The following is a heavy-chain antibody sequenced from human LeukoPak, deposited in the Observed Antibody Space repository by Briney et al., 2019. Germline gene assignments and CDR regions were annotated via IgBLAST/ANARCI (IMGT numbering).Heavy chain of an antibody. Sequence: SEPLSLTCTVSGGSPSSGSYYWSWIRQPAGKGLEWIGRIYTSGSINCNPSLKSRVPISVGTSKNQFSLKLSSVTAADTAVYYCAREPVGYYGSGSYYNVGWFDPWGQGTLVTVSS. D-gene: IGHD3-10*01. CDR1: GGSPSSGSYY. J-gene: IGHJ5*02. CDR2: IYTSGSI. CDR3: AREPVGYYGSGSYYNVGWFDP. V-gene: IGHV4-61*02.